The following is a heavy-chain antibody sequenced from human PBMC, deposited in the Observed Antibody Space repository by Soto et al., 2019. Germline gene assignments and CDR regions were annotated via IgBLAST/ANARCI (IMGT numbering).Heavy chain of an antibody. CDR3: ARETMNATTRPAKTGYSYYFYGLDV. V-gene: IGHV4-31*03. J-gene: IGHJ6*02. Sequence: QVQLQESGPGLVRPSQTLSLTCTVSGGSITSGNYYWTWIRQDPGKGLEWIGHIFYSGSAYDNPSLKRRVNISVDASKNHFSLNLSSVTAADTAIYYCARETMNATTRPAKTGYSYYFYGLDVWGQGTKDTVSS. CDR2: IFYSGSA. D-gene: IGHD3-22*01. CDR1: GGSITSGNYY.